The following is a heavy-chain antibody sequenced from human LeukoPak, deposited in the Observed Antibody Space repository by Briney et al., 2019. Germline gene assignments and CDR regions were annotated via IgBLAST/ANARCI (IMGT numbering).Heavy chain of an antibody. J-gene: IGHJ3*02. V-gene: IGHV4-61*01. CDR1: GGSVSSGSYY. CDR2: IYYSGST. Sequence: SETLSLTCTVSGGSVSSGSYYWIWIRQPPGKGLEWIGYIYYSGSTNYNPSLKSRVTISVDTSKNKFSLKLSSVTAADTAVYYGARDRTGDDAFDIWGQGTVVTVSS. CDR3: ARDRTGDDAFDI. D-gene: IGHD7-27*01.